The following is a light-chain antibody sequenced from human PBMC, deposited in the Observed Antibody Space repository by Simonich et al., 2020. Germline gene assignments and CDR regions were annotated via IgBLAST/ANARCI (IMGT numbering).Light chain of an antibody. V-gene: IGKV2D-29*02. J-gene: IGKJ1*01. Sequence: DIVMTQTPLSLSVTPGQPASISRKSSQSLLHSDGKTYLYWYLQKPGQSPQLLIYEVSNRVSGVPGRCSGSGSGTDFTLKISRVEAEDVGVYYCMQSIQLPRTFGQGTKVEIK. CDR1: QSLLHSDGKTY. CDR3: MQSIQLPRT. CDR2: EVS.